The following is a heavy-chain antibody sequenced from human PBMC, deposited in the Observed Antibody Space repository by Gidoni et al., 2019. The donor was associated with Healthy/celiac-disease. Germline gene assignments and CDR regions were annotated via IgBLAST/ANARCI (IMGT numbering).Heavy chain of an antibody. Sequence: GFSSLLSCAASGFTFSIYAMHWVRQAPGKGLEWVAVISYDGSNKYYADSVKGRFTISRDNSKNTLYLQMNSLRAEDTAVYYCAREVSRIASYYFDYWGQGTLVTVSS. CDR3: AREVSRIASYYFDY. D-gene: IGHD6-13*01. J-gene: IGHJ4*02. V-gene: IGHV3-30-3*01. CDR2: ISYDGSNK. CDR1: GFTFSIYA.